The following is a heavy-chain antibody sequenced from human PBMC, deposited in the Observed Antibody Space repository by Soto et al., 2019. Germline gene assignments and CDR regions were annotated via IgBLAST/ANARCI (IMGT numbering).Heavy chain of an antibody. J-gene: IGHJ4*01. CDR1: GHSVSSNSAG. Sequence: SHTLSLPRAITGHSVSSNSAGWTWVRQSPSRGLEWLERTYYRSKWYYEYAVSVRGRITINPDTSNNQYSLQLNSVTPEDTAVYFCARGEQYSGRIFDYWGQGTLVTVSS. CDR3: ARGEQYSGRIFDY. CDR2: TYYRSKWYY. V-gene: IGHV6-1*01. D-gene: IGHD1-26*01.